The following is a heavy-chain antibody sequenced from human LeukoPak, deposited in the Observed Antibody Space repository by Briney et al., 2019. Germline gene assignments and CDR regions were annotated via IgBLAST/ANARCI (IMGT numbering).Heavy chain of an antibody. CDR3: ARVAGMATTFDY. Sequence: ASVKVSCKASGYTFTGYYMHWVRQAPGQGLEWMGWINPNSGGTNYAQKFQGRVTMTRDTSISTAYMELSRLRSDDTAVYYCARVAGMATTFDYRGQRTLVTVPS. CDR1: GYTFTGYY. V-gene: IGHV1-2*02. CDR2: INPNSGGT. J-gene: IGHJ4*02. D-gene: IGHD5-24*01.